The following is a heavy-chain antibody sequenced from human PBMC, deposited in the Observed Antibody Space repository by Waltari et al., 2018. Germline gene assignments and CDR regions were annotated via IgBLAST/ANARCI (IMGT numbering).Heavy chain of an antibody. CDR2: IKQDGSEK. D-gene: IGHD3-10*01. V-gene: IGHV3-7*01. J-gene: IGHJ6*03. CDR3: ARYGIGDGYYYYMDV. CDR1: GFTFSSYW. Sequence: EVQLVESGGGLVQPGGSLRLSCAASGFTFSSYWMSWVRQAPGKGLEWVANIKQDGSEKYYVDSVKGRFTISRDNAKNSLYLQMNSLRAEDTAVYYCARYGIGDGYYYYMDVWGKGTTVTVSS.